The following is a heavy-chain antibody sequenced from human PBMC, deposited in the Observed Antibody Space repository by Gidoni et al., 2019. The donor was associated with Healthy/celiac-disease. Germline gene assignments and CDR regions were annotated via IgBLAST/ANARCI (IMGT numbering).Heavy chain of an antibody. Sequence: QLQLQESGPGLVKPSETLSLTCTVSGDSISSSSYYWGWIRQPPGKGLEWIGSIYYSGSTYYNPSLKSRVTISVDTYKNQFSLKLSSVTAADTAVYYCARHLIVGATIWYFDLWGRGTLVTVSS. V-gene: IGHV4-39*01. CDR1: GDSISSSSYY. CDR2: IYYSGST. J-gene: IGHJ2*01. CDR3: ARHLIVGATIWYFDL. D-gene: IGHD1-26*01.